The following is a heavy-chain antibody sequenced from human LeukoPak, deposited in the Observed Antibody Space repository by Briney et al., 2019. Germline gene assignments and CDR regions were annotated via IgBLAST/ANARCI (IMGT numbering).Heavy chain of an antibody. V-gene: IGHV3-30-3*01. CDR3: AKGGAFDI. CDR2: ISYDGSNK. Sequence: GGSLRLSCEASGFTFSSYAMHWVRQAPGKGLEWVAVISYDGSNKYYADSVKGRFTISRDNSKNTLYLQMNSLRAEDTAVYYCAKGGAFDIWGQGTMVTVSS. CDR1: GFTFSSYA. J-gene: IGHJ3*02.